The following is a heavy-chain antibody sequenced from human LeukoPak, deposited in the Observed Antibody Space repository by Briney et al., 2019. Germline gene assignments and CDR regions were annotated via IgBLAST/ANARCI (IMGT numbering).Heavy chain of an antibody. J-gene: IGHJ4*02. D-gene: IGHD5-24*01. CDR2: IYSGGST. CDR3: ARAGRDGYNSGVFDY. V-gene: IGHV3-53*01. Sequence: PGGSLRPSCAASGFTVSSNYMSWVRQAPGKGLEWVSVIYSGGSTYYADSVKGRFTISRDNSKNTLYLQMNSLRAEDTAVYYCARAGRDGYNSGVFDYWGQGTLVTVSS. CDR1: GFTVSSNY.